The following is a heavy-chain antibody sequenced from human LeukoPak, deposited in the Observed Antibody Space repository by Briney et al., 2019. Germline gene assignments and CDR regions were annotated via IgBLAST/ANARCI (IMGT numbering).Heavy chain of an antibody. J-gene: IGHJ5*02. CDR2: INPNSGGT. D-gene: IGHD2-2*01. CDR1: GYTFTGYY. CDR3: ARAWIVPAAIKWFDP. Sequence: ASVKVSCKASGYTFTGYYMHWVRQAPGQGLEWMGWINPNSGGTNYAQKFQGRVTMTRDTSISTAYMEMSRLRYDDTAVYYCARAWIVPAAIKWFDPWGQGTLVTVSS. V-gene: IGHV1-2*02.